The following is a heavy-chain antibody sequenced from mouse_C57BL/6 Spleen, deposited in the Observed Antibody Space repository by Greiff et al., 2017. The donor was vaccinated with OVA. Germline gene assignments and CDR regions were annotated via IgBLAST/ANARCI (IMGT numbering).Heavy chain of an antibody. D-gene: IGHD4-1*01. CDR3: ARALANCDSEYFDF. CDR1: GFTFTDHT. CDR2: IYPRDGST. Sequence: VKLQQSDAELVKPGASVKISCKASGFTFTDHTIYWMKQRPEQGLEWIGYIYPRDGSTKYNDKFKGKATMTTDKSSSTPYMQLNHLTSEDSAVYFCARALANCDSEYFDFWGTGTTVTVSS. J-gene: IGHJ1*03. V-gene: IGHV1-78*01.